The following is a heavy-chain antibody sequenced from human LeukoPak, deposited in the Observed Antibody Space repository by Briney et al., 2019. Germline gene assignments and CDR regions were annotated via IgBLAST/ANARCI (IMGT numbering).Heavy chain of an antibody. D-gene: IGHD4-17*01. J-gene: IGHJ6*03. CDR3: ARDFKDGDYPSYMDV. CDR2: ISYDGSNK. CDR1: GFTFSSYG. V-gene: IGHV3-30*03. Sequence: GGSLRLSCAASGFTFSSYGMHWVRQAPGKGLEWVAVISYDGSNKYYADSVKGRFTISRDNSKNTLYLQMNSLRAEDTAVYYCARDFKDGDYPSYMDVWGKGTTVTVSS.